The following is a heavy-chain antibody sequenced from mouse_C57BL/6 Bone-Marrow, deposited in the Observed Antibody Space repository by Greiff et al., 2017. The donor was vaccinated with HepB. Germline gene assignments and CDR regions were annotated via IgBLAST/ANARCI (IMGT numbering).Heavy chain of an antibody. CDR2: IRLKSDNYAT. CDR1: GFTFSNYW. V-gene: IGHV6-3*01. J-gene: IGHJ2*01. Sequence: DVKLVESGGGLVQPGGSMKLSCVASGFTFSNYWMNWVRQSPEKGLEWVAQIRLKSDNYATHYAESVKGKFTISRDDSKSSVYLQMNNLRAEATGIYYCTAPRTSWYFDYWGQGTTLTVSS. CDR3: TAPRTSWYFDY.